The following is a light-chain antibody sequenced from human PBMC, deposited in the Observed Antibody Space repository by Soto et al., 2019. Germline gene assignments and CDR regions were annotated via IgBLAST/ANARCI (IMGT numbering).Light chain of an antibody. CDR2: DAS. CDR3: QQRSNWPRT. Sequence: EIVLTQSPATLSLSPGERATLSCRASPSVSSFLAWYQQKPGQAPRLLIYDASNRATVIPARFSGSGSGTDFTXTTRSLEXEDFAVYYCQQRSNWPRTFGQGTKVDIK. J-gene: IGKJ1*01. V-gene: IGKV3-11*01. CDR1: PSVSSF.